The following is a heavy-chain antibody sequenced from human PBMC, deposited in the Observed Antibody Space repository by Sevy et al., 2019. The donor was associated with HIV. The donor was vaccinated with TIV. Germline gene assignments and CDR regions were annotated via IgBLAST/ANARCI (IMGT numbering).Heavy chain of an antibody. D-gene: IGHD6-13*01. V-gene: IGHV3-73*01. J-gene: IGHJ4*02. CDR1: GFTFSVAA. CDR2: IRNKADSYAT. Sequence: GGSLRLSCAASGFTFSVAAVHWVRQASGKGLEWVGRIRNKADSYATSYAASVKGRFTISRDDSKNMAYLQMNSLKTEDTAVYFCGRQGVAAAIDYWGRGTLVTVSS. CDR3: GRQGVAAAIDY.